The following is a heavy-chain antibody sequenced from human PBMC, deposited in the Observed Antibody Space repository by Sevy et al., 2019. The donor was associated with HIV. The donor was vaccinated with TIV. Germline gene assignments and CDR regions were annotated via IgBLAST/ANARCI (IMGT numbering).Heavy chain of an antibody. V-gene: IGHV4-34*01. CDR3: AREISGVCCIFDY. J-gene: IGHJ4*02. D-gene: IGHD2-15*01. CDR2: INHSDST. CDR1: GGSFSGYY. Sequence: SETLSLTCAVYGGSFSGYYWSWIRQPPGKGLEWIGEINHSDSTNYNPSLKSRVTISVDTSKNQFSLKLHSVTAADTAVYYCAREISGVCCIFDYWSQGTLVTVSS.